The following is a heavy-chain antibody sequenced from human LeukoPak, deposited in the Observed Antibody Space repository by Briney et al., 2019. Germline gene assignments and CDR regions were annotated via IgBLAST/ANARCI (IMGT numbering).Heavy chain of an antibody. V-gene: IGHV3-15*01. Sequence: GGSLRLSCAASGFTFSNAWMSWVRQAPGEGLEWVGRIKSKTDGGTTDYAAPVKGRFTISRDDSKNTLYLQMNSLKTEDTAVYYCTTGYCSSTSCYDWGQGTLVTVSS. CDR1: GFTFSNAW. D-gene: IGHD2-2*01. J-gene: IGHJ4*02. CDR3: TTGYCSSTSCYD. CDR2: IKSKTDGGTT.